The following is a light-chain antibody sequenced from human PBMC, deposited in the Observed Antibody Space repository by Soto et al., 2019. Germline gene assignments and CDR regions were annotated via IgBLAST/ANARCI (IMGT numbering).Light chain of an antibody. J-gene: IGLJ1*01. CDR3: QSYESSLGGFV. Sequence: QSVLTQPPSVSGAPGQRVTISCTGTSSNIGAGFDVHWYQKLPGTAPKLLIYGNINRPSGVPDRFSGSKSGTSASLAITGLQAEDEADYYCQSYESSLGGFVFGSGTKVTVL. CDR1: SSNIGAGFD. CDR2: GNI. V-gene: IGLV1-40*01.